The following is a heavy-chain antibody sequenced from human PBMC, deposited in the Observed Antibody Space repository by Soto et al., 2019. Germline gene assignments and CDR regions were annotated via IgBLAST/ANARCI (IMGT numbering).Heavy chain of an antibody. CDR1: GFTFSSYA. CDR3: AREFRGYSDSSGYYPTFDY. J-gene: IGHJ4*02. CDR2: VSYDSSNK. V-gene: IGHV3-30-3*01. Sequence: GGSLRLSCAASGFTFSSYAMHWVRQAPGKGLEWVAVVSYDSSNKYYADSVKGRFTISRDNSKNTLYLQMNSLRAEDTAVYYCAREFRGYSDSSGYYPTFDYWGQGALVTVSS. D-gene: IGHD3-22*01.